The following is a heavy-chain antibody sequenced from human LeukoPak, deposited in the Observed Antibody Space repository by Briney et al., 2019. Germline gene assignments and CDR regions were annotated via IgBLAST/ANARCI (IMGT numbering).Heavy chain of an antibody. CDR1: GFTFNDYY. Sequence: GGSLRLSCAASGFTFNDYYMSWIRQAPGKGLEWISYISSSSGYTKYADSVKGRFTTSRDNAKNSLYLQMNSLRAEDTAVYYCAKGVSAAADDAFDIWGQGTMVTVSS. CDR3: AKGVSAAADDAFDI. D-gene: IGHD6-13*01. V-gene: IGHV3-11*05. J-gene: IGHJ3*02. CDR2: ISSSSGYT.